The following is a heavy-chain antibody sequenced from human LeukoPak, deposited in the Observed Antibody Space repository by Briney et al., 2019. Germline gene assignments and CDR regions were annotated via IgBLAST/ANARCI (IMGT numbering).Heavy chain of an antibody. V-gene: IGHV4-38-2*01. CDR3: ATESPWGDPTYFDY. CDR1: GGSFSGYY. J-gene: IGHJ4*02. Sequence: SETLSLTCAVYGGSFSGYYWGWIRQPPGKGLEWIGSIYHSGSTYYNPSLKSRVTISVDTSKNQFSLKLSSVAAADTAVYYCATESPWGDPTYFDYWGQGTLVTVSS. D-gene: IGHD2-21*02. CDR2: IYHSGST.